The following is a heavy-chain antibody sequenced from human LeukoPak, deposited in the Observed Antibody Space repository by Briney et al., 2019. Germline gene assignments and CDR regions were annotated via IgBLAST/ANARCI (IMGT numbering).Heavy chain of an antibody. CDR3: ATGYGDYGGYDY. Sequence: GASVKVSCKASGYTFTSYDINWVRQATGQGLEWMGWMNPNSGNTGYAQKFQGRVTMTEDTSTDTAYMELSSLRSEDTAVYYCATGYGDYGGYDYWGQGTLVTVSS. CDR2: MNPNSGNT. J-gene: IGHJ4*02. V-gene: IGHV1-8*01. CDR1: GYTFTSYD. D-gene: IGHD4-23*01.